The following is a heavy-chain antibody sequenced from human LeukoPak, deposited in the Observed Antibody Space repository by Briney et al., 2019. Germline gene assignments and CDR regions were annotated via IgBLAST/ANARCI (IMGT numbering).Heavy chain of an antibody. CDR2: ISSSSTYL. D-gene: IGHD4-17*01. J-gene: IGHJ4*02. Sequence: GGSLRLSCAAPGFTFSSYSMNWVRQAPGKGLEWVSSISSSSTYLYYADSVKGRFTISRDNAKDPLYLQMNSLRAEDTAVYYCARDSDYGDYYFDYWGQGTLVTVSS. V-gene: IGHV3-21*01. CDR3: ARDSDYGDYYFDY. CDR1: GFTFSSYS.